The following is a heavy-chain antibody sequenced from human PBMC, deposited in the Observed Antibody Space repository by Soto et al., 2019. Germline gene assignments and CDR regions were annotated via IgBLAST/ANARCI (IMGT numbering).Heavy chain of an antibody. CDR1: GFTFSSYG. Sequence: QVQLVESGGGVVQPGRSLRLSCAASGFTFSSYGMHWVRQAPGKGLEWVAVIWYDGSNKYYADSVKGRFTISRNNSKNTLYLQMNSLRAEDTAVYYCARGWGIALDYWGQGTLVTVSS. V-gene: IGHV3-33*01. CDR3: ARGWGIALDY. J-gene: IGHJ4*02. D-gene: IGHD6-13*01. CDR2: IWYDGSNK.